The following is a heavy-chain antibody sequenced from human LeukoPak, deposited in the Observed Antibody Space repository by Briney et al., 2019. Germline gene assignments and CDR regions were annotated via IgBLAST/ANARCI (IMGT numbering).Heavy chain of an antibody. CDR1: GFTFSDYY. J-gene: IGHJ3*02. V-gene: IGHV3-11*04. Sequence: GGSLRLSCAASGFTFSDYYMSWIRQAPGKGLEWVSYISSSGSTIYYADSVKGRFTISRDNAKNSLYLQMNSLRAEDTAVYYCAKDRAWYYYDSSGYYWDAFDIWGQGTMVTVSS. D-gene: IGHD3-22*01. CDR3: AKDRAWYYYDSSGYYWDAFDI. CDR2: ISSSGSTI.